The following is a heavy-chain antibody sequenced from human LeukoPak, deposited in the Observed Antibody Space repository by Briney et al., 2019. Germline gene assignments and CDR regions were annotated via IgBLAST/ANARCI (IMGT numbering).Heavy chain of an antibody. CDR1: GGSISSGSYY. D-gene: IGHD6-13*01. J-gene: IGHJ4*02. Sequence: SETLSLTCTVSGGSISSGSYYWSWIRQPAGKGLEWIGRICSSGDTNYNPSLRSRVTMSVDTSKNQLSLKLRPVTAADTAVYYCARAAGAAGGQYFDYWGQGTLVTVSS. CDR3: ARAAGAAGGQYFDY. CDR2: ICSSGDT. V-gene: IGHV4-61*02.